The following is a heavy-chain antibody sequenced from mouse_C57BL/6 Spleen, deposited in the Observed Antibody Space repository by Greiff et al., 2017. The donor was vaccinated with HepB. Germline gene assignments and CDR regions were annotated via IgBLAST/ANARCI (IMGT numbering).Heavy chain of an antibody. D-gene: IGHD1-1*01. Sequence: VQLQQSGAELVRPGASVKLSCTASGFNIKDDYMHWVKQRPEQGLEWIGWIDPENGDTEYASKFQGKATITADTSSNTAYLQLSSLTSEDTAVYYCTPDYYGEAWFAYWGQGTLVTVSA. CDR2: IDPENGDT. CDR3: TPDYYGEAWFAY. V-gene: IGHV14-4*01. CDR1: GFNIKDDY. J-gene: IGHJ3*01.